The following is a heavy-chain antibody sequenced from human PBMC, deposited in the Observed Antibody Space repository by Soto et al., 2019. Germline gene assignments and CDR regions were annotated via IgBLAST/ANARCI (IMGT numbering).Heavy chain of an antibody. CDR3: AKYRRTAAEGYTLDY. Sequence: SETLSLTCTVSGDSMNNFYWSWIRQPPGKTLEWIGNTFYTGSTTYNPSLESRITMSVDTSKNQFSLRLSSVSAADTAVYFCAKYRRTAAEGYTLDYWGRGTLVTVSS. CDR1: GDSMNNFY. V-gene: IGHV4-59*01. J-gene: IGHJ4*02. D-gene: IGHD6-13*01. CDR2: TFYTGST.